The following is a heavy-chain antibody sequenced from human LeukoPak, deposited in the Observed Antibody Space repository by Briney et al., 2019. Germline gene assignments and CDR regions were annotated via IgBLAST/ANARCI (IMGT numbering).Heavy chain of an antibody. D-gene: IGHD2-2*01. CDR3: AREVKVSGYCSSTSCYAGY. CDR1: GFTFSSYE. Sequence: PGGSLRLSCAASGFTFSSYEMNWVRQAAGKGLEGVSYISSSGSTIYYADSVKGRFTMSRDNAKNSLYLQMNSLRAEDTAVYYCAREVKVSGYCSSTSCYAGYWGQGTLVTVSS. J-gene: IGHJ4*02. V-gene: IGHV3-48*03. CDR2: ISSSGSTI.